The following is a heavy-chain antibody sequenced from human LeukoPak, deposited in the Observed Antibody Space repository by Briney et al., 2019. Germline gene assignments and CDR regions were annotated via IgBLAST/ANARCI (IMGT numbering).Heavy chain of an antibody. D-gene: IGHD3-22*01. CDR1: GGTFSSYA. Sequence: SVKVSCKASGGTFSSYAISWVRQAPGQGLEWMGGIIPIFGTANYAQKFQGRVTITADKSTSTAYMELSSLRSDGTAVYYCAFYYDSSGYYFSNWGQGTLVTVSS. CDR3: AFYYDSSGYYFSN. CDR2: IIPIFGTA. V-gene: IGHV1-69*06. J-gene: IGHJ4*02.